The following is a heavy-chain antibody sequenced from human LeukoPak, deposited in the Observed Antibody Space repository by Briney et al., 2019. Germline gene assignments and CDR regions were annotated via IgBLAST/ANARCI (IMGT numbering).Heavy chain of an antibody. CDR1: GYTFTSYY. CDR3: ASHCSSTSCYRRRHYYGMDV. V-gene: IGHV1-46*01. Sequence: ASVKVSCKASGYTFTSYYMHWVRQAPGQGLEWMGIINPSGGSTSYAQKFQGRVTMTRDTSTSTVYMELSSLRSEDTAVYYCASHCSSTSCYRRRHYYGMDVWGQGTTVTVSS. CDR2: INPSGGST. D-gene: IGHD2-2*01. J-gene: IGHJ6*02.